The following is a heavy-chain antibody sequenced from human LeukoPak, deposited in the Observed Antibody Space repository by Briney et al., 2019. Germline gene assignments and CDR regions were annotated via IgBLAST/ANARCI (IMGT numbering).Heavy chain of an antibody. CDR2: IYTSGNT. J-gene: IGHJ2*01. Sequence: PSETLSLTCTVSGGSISIYYWSWIRQPAGKGLEWIGRIYTSGNTYYSPSLKNRITMSVDTSKSQFSLKLSCVTAADTAVYYCARLRGDYWYFELWGRGTLVTVSS. V-gene: IGHV4-4*07. CDR1: GGSISIYY. CDR3: ARLRGDYWYFEL. D-gene: IGHD4-17*01.